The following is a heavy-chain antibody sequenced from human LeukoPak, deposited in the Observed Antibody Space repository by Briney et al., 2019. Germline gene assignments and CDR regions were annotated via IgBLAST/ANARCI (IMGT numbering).Heavy chain of an antibody. Sequence: ASVKVSCTASGYTFTSYGISWVRQAPGQGLEWMGWISAYNGNTNYAQMLQGRVTMTTDTSTSTAYMELWSLRSDDTAVYYCAREESVGDTCLDYWGQGTLVTVSS. CDR3: AREESVGDTCLDY. CDR2: ISAYNGNT. J-gene: IGHJ4*02. CDR1: GYTFTSYG. V-gene: IGHV1-18*01. D-gene: IGHD1-26*01.